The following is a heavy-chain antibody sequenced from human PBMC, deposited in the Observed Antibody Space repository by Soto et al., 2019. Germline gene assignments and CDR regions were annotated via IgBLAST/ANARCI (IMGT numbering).Heavy chain of an antibody. Sequence: PGWSLGFCCAASGFSFSSYGMHGVRQAPGKGLEWVAVISYDGSNKYYADSVKGRFTISRDNSKNTLYLQMNRLRAEDTAVYYCAKGPDDYYDRIAFDICGQGTMVPVSS. V-gene: IGHV3-30*18. CDR2: ISYDGSNK. D-gene: IGHD3-22*01. J-gene: IGHJ3*02. CDR3: AKGPDDYYDRIAFDI. CDR1: GFSFSSYG.